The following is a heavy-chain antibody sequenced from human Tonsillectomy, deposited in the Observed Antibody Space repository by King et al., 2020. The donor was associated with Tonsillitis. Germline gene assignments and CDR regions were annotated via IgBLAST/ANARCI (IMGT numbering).Heavy chain of an antibody. J-gene: IGHJ4*02. D-gene: IGHD6-13*01. Sequence: VQLVESGGGVVQPGRSLRLSCAASGFTFSTYVMHWVRQAPGKGLEWVAVISYDGTNKYYADSVKGRFTIPRDNSKNTLYLQMNSLRAEDTAVHFCARSLIAAAGIDYWGQGTLVTVSS. CDR2: ISYDGTNK. CDR3: ARSLIAAAGIDY. CDR1: GFTFSTYV. V-gene: IGHV3-30-3*01.